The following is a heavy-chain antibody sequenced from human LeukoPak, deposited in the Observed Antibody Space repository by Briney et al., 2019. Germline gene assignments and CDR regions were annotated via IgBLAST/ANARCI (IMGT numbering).Heavy chain of an antibody. CDR2: ISSSSSYI. V-gene: IGHV3-21*01. Sequence: GGSLRLSCAASGFTFSNYAMNWVRQAPGKGLEWVSSISSSSSYIYYADSVKGRFTISRDNAKNSLYLQMNSLRAEDTAVYYCARDWTRYAFDIWGQGTMVTVSS. D-gene: IGHD3/OR15-3a*01. CDR1: GFTFSNYA. CDR3: ARDWTRYAFDI. J-gene: IGHJ3*02.